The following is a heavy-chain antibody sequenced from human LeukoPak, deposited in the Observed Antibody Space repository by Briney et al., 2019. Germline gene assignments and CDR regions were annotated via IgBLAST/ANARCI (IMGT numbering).Heavy chain of an antibody. Sequence: PGGSLRLSCAASGFTFSSYGMSWVRQAPGKGLEWVAAISGSGGDTYYGDSVKGRLTISRDNSKTTPYLQMNSLTAGDTAVYYCAKAVGATRGYYYSGIDVWGQGTTVTVSS. CDR2: ISGSGGDT. CDR1: GFTFSSYG. CDR3: AKAVGATRGYYYSGIDV. V-gene: IGHV3-23*01. J-gene: IGHJ6*02. D-gene: IGHD1-26*01.